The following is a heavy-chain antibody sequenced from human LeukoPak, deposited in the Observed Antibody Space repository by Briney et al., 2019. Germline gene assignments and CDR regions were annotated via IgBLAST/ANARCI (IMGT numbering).Heavy chain of an antibody. D-gene: IGHD6-19*01. J-gene: IGHJ5*02. CDR3: ARQRSIAVAGSNWFDP. Sequence: SETLSLTCTVSGGSISSSSYYWGWIRQPPGKGLEWIGGIYYSGSTYYNPSLKSRVTISVDTSKNQFSLKLSSVTAAESAVYYCARQRSIAVAGSNWFDPWGQGTLVTVSS. CDR2: IYYSGST. V-gene: IGHV4-39*01. CDR1: GGSISSSSYY.